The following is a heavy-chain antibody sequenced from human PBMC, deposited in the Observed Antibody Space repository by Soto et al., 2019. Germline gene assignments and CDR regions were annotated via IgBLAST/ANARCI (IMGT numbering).Heavy chain of an antibody. D-gene: IGHD6-6*01. J-gene: IGHJ4*02. Sequence: SVKVSCKASGGTFSRYSISWVRQAPGQGLEWMGGIIPIFGTANYAQKFQGRVTITADESTSTAYMELSSLRSEDTAVYYCAIEYSSSPPYYPIGYWGQGTLVTVSS. CDR2: IIPIFGTA. V-gene: IGHV1-69*13. CDR3: AIEYSSSPPYYPIGY. CDR1: GGTFSRYS.